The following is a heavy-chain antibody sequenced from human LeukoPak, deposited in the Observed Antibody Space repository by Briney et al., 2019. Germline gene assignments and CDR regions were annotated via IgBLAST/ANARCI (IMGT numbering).Heavy chain of an antibody. CDR1: GGSISSYY. CDR3: ARSDYKYYYDSSGYSYAFDI. CDR2: IYYSGST. D-gene: IGHD3-22*01. V-gene: IGHV4-59*08. J-gene: IGHJ3*02. Sequence: PSETLSLTCTVSGGSISSYYWSWIRQPPGKGLEWIGYIYYSGSTNYNPSLKSRVTISVDTSKNQFSLKLSSVPAADTAVYYCARSDYKYYYDSSGYSYAFDIWGQGTMVTVSS.